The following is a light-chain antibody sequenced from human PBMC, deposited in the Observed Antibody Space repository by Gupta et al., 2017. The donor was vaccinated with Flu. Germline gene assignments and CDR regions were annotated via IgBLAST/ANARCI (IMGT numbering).Light chain of an antibody. J-gene: IGLJ3*02. CDR3: AAWDYSLNGWV. CDR1: STNIGSNT. V-gene: IGLV1-44*01. CDR2: SNN. Sequence: QSVLTPPPSASGTPGQRVTISCSGSSTNIGSNTVNWYQQLPGTAPKLLIYSNNPRPSGVPDRFSGSKSGTSASLAISGLQSEDEADYYCAAWDYSLNGWVFGGGTKLTVL.